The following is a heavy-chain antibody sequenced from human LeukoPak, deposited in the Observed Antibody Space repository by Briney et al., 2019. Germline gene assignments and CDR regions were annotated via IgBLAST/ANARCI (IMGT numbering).Heavy chain of an antibody. CDR1: GFTFSSYG. CDR3: AKAPIAAAGIYYFDY. V-gene: IGHV3-30*18. D-gene: IGHD6-13*01. CDR2: ISYDGSNK. Sequence: GGSLRLSCAASGFTFSSYGIHWVRQAPGKGLEWVAVISYDGSNKYYADSVKGRFTISRDNSKNTLYLQMNSLRAEDTAVYYCAKAPIAAAGIYYFDYWGQGTLVTVSS. J-gene: IGHJ4*02.